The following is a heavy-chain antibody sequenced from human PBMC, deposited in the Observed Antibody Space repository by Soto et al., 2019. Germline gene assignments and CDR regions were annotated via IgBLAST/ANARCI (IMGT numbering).Heavy chain of an antibody. CDR3: ARHRNYYDSSGYYAPDAFES. J-gene: IGHJ3*02. Sequence: GESLKISCKGSGYSFTSYWISWVRQMPGKGLEWMGRIDPSDSYTNYSPSFQGHVTISADKSISTAYLQWSSLKASDTAMYYCARHRNYYDSSGYYAPDAFESWGQGAMVTVSS. V-gene: IGHV5-10-1*01. D-gene: IGHD3-22*01. CDR2: IDPSDSYT. CDR1: GYSFTSYW.